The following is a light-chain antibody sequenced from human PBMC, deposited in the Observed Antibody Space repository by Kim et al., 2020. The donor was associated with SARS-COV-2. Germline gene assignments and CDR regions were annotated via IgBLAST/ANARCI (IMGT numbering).Light chain of an antibody. V-gene: IGKV3-11*01. CDR2: HAS. CDR3: QQRTNWPPFT. CDR1: QSVTTS. Sequence: LSPGERATLSCRASQSVTTSLAWYQQKPGQAPRLIIYHASNRATGVPVRFSGSGSGSEFTLTISSLEPEDFAVYYCQQRTNWPPFTFGQGTKLEI. J-gene: IGKJ2*01.